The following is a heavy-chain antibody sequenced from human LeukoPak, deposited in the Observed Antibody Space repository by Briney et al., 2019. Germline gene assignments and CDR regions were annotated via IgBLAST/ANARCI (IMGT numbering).Heavy chain of an antibody. CDR3: VRGLWYSGMDL. Sequence: SQTLSLTCAISGDSVSSNSAAWNWIWQSPSRGLEWLGRTYYRSKWKNDYAVSVKSRITINPDTSKNQFSLRLDSVTPEDTAVYYCVRGLWYSGMDLWGQGTTVTVSS. V-gene: IGHV6-1*01. D-gene: IGHD3-16*01. CDR2: TYYRSKWKN. CDR1: GDSVSSNSAA. J-gene: IGHJ6*02.